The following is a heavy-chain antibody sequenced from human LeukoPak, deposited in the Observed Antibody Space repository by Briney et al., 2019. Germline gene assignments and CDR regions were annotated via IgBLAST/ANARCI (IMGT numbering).Heavy chain of an antibody. J-gene: IGHJ4*02. V-gene: IGHV3-23*01. D-gene: IGHD3-3*01. CDR3: AKEIRFLEWLPLPYFDY. Sequence: GGSLRLSCAASGFTFSSYAMSWVRQAPGKGLEWVSAISGSGGSTYYADSVKRRFTISRDNSKNTLYLQMNSLIAEDTAVYYCAKEIRFLEWLPLPYFDYWGQGTLVTVSS. CDR2: ISGSGGST. CDR1: GFTFSSYA.